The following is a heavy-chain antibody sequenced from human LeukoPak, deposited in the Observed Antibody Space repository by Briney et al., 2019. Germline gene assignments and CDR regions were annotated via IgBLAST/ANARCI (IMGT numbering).Heavy chain of an antibody. Sequence: GGSLTLSCVASQFRFPFSHYGMHWVRQAPGRGLEWVAVIWSDGTNQYYADSVKGRFTISRDNSKNTVYLQMNSLRAEDTAVYFCAEDAQRGFDYSNSLEYWGQGTLVTVSS. V-gene: IGHV3-33*06. CDR3: AEDAQRGFDYSNSLEY. CDR2: IWSDGTNQ. D-gene: IGHD4-11*01. J-gene: IGHJ4*02. CDR1: QFRFPFSHYG.